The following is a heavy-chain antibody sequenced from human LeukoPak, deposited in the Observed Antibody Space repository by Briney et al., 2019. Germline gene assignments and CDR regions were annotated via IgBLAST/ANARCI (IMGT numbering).Heavy chain of an antibody. J-gene: IGHJ6*02. CDR2: ISAYNGNT. CDR3: ARDIVVVPAAIRAGYSYAPYYYYGMDV. V-gene: IGHV1-18*01. Sequence: ASVTVSCKASGYTFTSYGISWVRQAPGQGLEWMGWISAYNGNTNYSQKLQGRGTMTTDTSTSTAYMELRSLRSDDTAVYYCARDIVVVPAAIRAGYSYAPYYYYGMDVWGQGTTVTVSS. CDR1: GYTFTSYG. D-gene: IGHD2-2*02.